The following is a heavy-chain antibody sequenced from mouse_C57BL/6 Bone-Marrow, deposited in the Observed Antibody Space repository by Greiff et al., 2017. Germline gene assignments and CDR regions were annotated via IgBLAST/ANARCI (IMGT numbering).Heavy chain of an antibody. CDR3: ARCLIREGYWYFDV. V-gene: IGHV1-18*01. D-gene: IGHD2-4*01. Sequence: EVQLQQSGPELVKPGASVKIPCKASGYTFTDYNMDWVKQSHGKSLEWIGDINPNNGGTIYNQKFKGKATLTVDKSSSTAYMELRSLTSEDTAVYYCARCLIREGYWYFDVWGTGTTVTVSS. CDR1: GYTFTDYN. CDR2: INPNNGGT. J-gene: IGHJ1*03.